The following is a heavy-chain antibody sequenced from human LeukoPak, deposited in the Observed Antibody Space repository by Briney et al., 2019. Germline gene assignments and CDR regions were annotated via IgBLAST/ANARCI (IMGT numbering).Heavy chain of an antibody. V-gene: IGHV4-59*08. CDR3: AQTTGWPGFDF. Sequence: SEILSLTCSASGASTSRRYWSWIRQSPGRTLEWIGHIYDGRDTKYNPSLTSRVTISVDTSKNQVSLSLTSVTAADTAIYYCAQTTGWPGFDFWGPGALVTVSS. CDR1: GASTSRRY. J-gene: IGHJ4*02. CDR2: IYDGRDT. D-gene: IGHD6-19*01.